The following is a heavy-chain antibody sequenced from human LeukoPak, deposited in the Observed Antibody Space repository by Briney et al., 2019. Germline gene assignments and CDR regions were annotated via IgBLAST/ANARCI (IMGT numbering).Heavy chain of an antibody. CDR3: ARDYSSGWYVY. Sequence: ASVKVSCKASTYTFTGYYMHWVRQAPGQGLEWMGWINPITGATNYAQKFQGRVTMTRDTSISTAYMELSRLKSDDTAVYYCARDYSSGWYVYWGQGTLVTVSS. D-gene: IGHD6-19*01. J-gene: IGHJ4*02. V-gene: IGHV1-2*02. CDR1: TYTFTGYY. CDR2: INPITGAT.